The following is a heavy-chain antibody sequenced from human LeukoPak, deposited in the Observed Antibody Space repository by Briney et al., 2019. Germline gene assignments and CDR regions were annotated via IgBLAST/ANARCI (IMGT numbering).Heavy chain of an antibody. CDR1: GFTFSSYW. CDR3: ARGRGSGSYYNARVDY. Sequence: GGSLRLSCAASGFTFSSYWMSWVRQDPGQGLEWVAHMKYDGSEKYYVDSVKGRFTISRDNAKNSLYMQMNSLRAEDTAVYYCARGRGSGSYYNARVDYWGQGTLVTVSS. D-gene: IGHD3-10*01. V-gene: IGHV3-7*01. J-gene: IGHJ4*02. CDR2: MKYDGSEK.